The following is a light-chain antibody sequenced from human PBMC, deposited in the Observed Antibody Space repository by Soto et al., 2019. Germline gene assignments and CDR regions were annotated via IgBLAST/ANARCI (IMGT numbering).Light chain of an antibody. CDR3: QQYNGYILT. V-gene: IGKV1-5*01. CDR1: QSISSW. Sequence: DIPMTQSPSTLSAFVGDRVTITCRASQSISSWLAWYQQKPGKAPNLLIYDASSLASGVPSRFSGSGSGTEFTLTISSLQPDDFATYYCQQYNGYILTFGGGTKVEIK. J-gene: IGKJ4*01. CDR2: DAS.